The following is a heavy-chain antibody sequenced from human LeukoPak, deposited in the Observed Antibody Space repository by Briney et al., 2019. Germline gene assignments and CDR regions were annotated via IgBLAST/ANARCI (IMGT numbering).Heavy chain of an antibody. J-gene: IGHJ5*02. CDR1: GYTFTSYA. Sequence: ASVKVSCKASGYTFTSYAMHWVRQAPGQRLEWMGWINAGNGNTKYSQKLQGRVTITRDTSASTAYMELSSLRSEDTAVYYCARDWGSIDSGYDSWGQGTLVTVSS. CDR3: ARDWGSIDSGYDS. D-gene: IGHD5-12*01. CDR2: INAGNGNT. V-gene: IGHV1-3*01.